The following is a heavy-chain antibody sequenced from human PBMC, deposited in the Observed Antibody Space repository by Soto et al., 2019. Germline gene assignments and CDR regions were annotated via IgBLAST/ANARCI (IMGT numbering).Heavy chain of an antibody. CDR2: IYYSGST. CDR1: GGSISSGDYY. V-gene: IGHV4-30-4*01. CDR3: ARANYDFWSIDY. Sequence: QVQLQESGPGLVKPSQTLSLTCTVSGGSISSGDYYWSWIRQPPGKGLEWIGYIYYSGSTYYNPSLKSRVNISVDASKNQFSLKLSSVTAADAAVYYCARANYDFWSIDYWGQGTLVTVSS. D-gene: IGHD3-3*01. J-gene: IGHJ4*02.